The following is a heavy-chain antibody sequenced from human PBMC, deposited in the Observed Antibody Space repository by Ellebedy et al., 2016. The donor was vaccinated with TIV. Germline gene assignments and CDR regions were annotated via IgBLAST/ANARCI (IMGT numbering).Heavy chain of an antibody. D-gene: IGHD1-14*01. Sequence: ASVKVSXXASGYTFTGYYMHWVRQAPGQGLEWMGIINPSGGSTSYAQKFQGRVTMTTDTSTSTAYMELRSLRSDDTAVYYCARVAPEGRGYWGQGTLVTVSS. CDR3: ARVAPEGRGY. CDR2: INPSGGST. V-gene: IGHV1-46*01. J-gene: IGHJ4*02. CDR1: GYTFTGYY.